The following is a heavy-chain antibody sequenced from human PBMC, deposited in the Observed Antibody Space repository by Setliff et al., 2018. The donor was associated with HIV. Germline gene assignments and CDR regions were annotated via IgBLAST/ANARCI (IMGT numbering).Heavy chain of an antibody. Sequence: LSLTCAVYGGSFSGYYWSWIRQPPGKGLEWIGEINHSGSTNYNPSLKSRVTISVDTSKNQFSLKLSSVTAAYTAVYYCAHIAARPVRYYYYGMDVWGQGTTVTVSS. V-gene: IGHV4-34*01. D-gene: IGHD6-6*01. CDR2: INHSGST. J-gene: IGHJ6*02. CDR3: AHIAARPVRYYYYGMDV. CDR1: GGSFSGYY.